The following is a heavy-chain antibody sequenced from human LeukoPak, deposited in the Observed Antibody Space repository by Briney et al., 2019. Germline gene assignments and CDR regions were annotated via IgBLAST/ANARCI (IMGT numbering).Heavy chain of an antibody. Sequence: PGGSLRLSCAASGFTFSSYAMHWVRQAPGKGLEWVAVISYDGSNKYYADSVKGRFTISRDNSKNTLYLQMNSLRAEDTAVYYCARCGQKGGYYYYGMDVWGQGTTVTVSS. CDR3: ARCGQKGGYYYYGMDV. V-gene: IGHV3-30-3*01. CDR1: GFTFSSYA. J-gene: IGHJ6*02. D-gene: IGHD1-26*01. CDR2: ISYDGSNK.